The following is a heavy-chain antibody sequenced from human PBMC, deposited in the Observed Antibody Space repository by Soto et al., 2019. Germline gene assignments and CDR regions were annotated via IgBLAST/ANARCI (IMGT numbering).Heavy chain of an antibody. Sequence: DVQLVESGGGFVKPGRSLRLSCAASGFTFSDAWMSWVRQAPGKGLEWLGRIKRNTDGGTTNYAPPVKGRFTISRDDSRNMLYLQMNSLKTEDTAVYYCTTVSTVTTSSSWGQGTLVTVSS. CDR3: TTVSTVTTSSS. V-gene: IGHV3-15*01. D-gene: IGHD4-4*01. CDR2: IKRNTDGGTT. CDR1: GFTFSDAW. J-gene: IGHJ4*02.